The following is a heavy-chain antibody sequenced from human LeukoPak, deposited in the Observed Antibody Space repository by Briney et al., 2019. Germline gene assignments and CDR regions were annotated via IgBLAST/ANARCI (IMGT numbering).Heavy chain of an antibody. J-gene: IGHJ4*02. D-gene: IGHD3-22*01. Sequence: ASVKVSCKASGYTFTSYAMHWVRQAPGQRLEWMGWINAGNGNTKYSQEFQGRVTITRDTSASTAYMELSSLRSEDMAVYYCARDAEYYYDSIPQGGFDYWGQGTLVTVSS. CDR3: ARDAEYYYDSIPQGGFDY. CDR1: GYTFTSYA. CDR2: INAGNGNT. V-gene: IGHV1-3*03.